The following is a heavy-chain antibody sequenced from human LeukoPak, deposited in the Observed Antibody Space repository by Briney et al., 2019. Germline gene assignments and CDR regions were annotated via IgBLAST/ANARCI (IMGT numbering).Heavy chain of an antibody. Sequence: GESLRISCKGFGYSFTSYWISWVRQMPGKGLEWMGRIDPSDSYTRYSPSFQGHVTISVDKSMSTAYLQWSSLKASDTAMYYCARHQGFGESAFIYWGQGTLVTVSS. CDR1: GYSFTSYW. D-gene: IGHD3-10*01. V-gene: IGHV5-10-1*01. CDR2: IDPSDSYT. CDR3: ARHQGFGESAFIY. J-gene: IGHJ4*02.